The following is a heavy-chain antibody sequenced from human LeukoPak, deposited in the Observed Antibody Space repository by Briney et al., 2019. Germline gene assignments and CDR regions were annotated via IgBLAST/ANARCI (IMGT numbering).Heavy chain of an antibody. CDR3: ARVRHSGWYSSFDY. D-gene: IGHD6-19*01. CDR1: GYTFTGYY. Sequence: ASVKVSCKASGYTFTGYYMHWVRQAPGQGLEWMGRINPNSGGTNYTQKFQGRVTMTRDTSISTAYMELSRLRSDDTAVYYCARVRHSGWYSSFDYWGQGTLVTVSS. J-gene: IGHJ4*02. CDR2: INPNSGGT. V-gene: IGHV1-2*06.